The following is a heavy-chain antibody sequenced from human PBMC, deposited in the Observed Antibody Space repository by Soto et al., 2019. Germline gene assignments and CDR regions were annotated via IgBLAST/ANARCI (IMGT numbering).Heavy chain of an antibody. CDR2: INPNIGNP. J-gene: IGHJ6*02. CDR1: GYTFNSYD. Sequence: SVKVSCKASGYTFNSYDMNWVRQATGQGLEWMGGINPNIGNPNYAQKFQGRVTITADESTSTAYMELSSLRSEDTAVYFCAREYNWNDVRYGMDVWGQGTTVTVSS. D-gene: IGHD1-20*01. V-gene: IGHV1-69*13. CDR3: AREYNWNDVRYGMDV.